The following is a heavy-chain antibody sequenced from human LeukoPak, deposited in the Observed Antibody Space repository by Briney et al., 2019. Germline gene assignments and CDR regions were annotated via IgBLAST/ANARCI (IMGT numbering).Heavy chain of an antibody. CDR1: GFTFNRYN. Sequence: GGSLRLSCTASGFTFNRYNMNWVCQAPGKGLGWVSSISSSSSDIYYADSVKGRFTISRDNAKNSLYLHMNSLRAEDTAVYYCARAFHPPDFAFRRAPYYFDLWGQGTLVTVSS. V-gene: IGHV3-21*01. J-gene: IGHJ4*01. D-gene: IGHD3-3*02. CDR2: ISSSSSDI. CDR3: ARAFHPPDFAFRRAPYYFDL.